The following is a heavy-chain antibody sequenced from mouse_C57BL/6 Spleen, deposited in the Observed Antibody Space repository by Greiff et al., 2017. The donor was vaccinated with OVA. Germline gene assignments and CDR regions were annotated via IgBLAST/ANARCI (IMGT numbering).Heavy chain of an antibody. V-gene: IGHV2-9-1*01. Sequence: VQLQQSGPGLVAPSQSLSITCTVSGFSLTSYAISWVRQPPGKGLEWLGVIWTGGGTNYNSALKSRLSISKDNSKSQVFLKMNSLQTDDTARYYCAGNYYGSSYNYAMDYWGQGTSVTVSS. D-gene: IGHD1-1*01. CDR2: IWTGGGT. CDR3: AGNYYGSSYNYAMDY. J-gene: IGHJ4*01. CDR1: GFSLTSYA.